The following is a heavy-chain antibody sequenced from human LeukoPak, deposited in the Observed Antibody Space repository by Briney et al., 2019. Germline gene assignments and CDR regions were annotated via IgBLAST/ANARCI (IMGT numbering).Heavy chain of an antibody. D-gene: IGHD3-16*02. V-gene: IGHV3-11*01. CDR2: ISSGSTI. J-gene: IGHJ4*02. Sequence: GGSLRLSCAASGFTFSDYYMSWIRQAPGKGLEWVSYISSGSTIYYADSVKGRFTISRDNAKNSLYLQMNSLRAEDTAVYYCARYMITFGGVIVSLGYWGQGTLVTVSS. CDR3: ARYMITFGGVIVSLGY. CDR1: GFTFSDYY.